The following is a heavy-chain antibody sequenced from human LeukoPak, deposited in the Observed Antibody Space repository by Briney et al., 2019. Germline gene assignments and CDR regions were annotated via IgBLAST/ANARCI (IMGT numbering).Heavy chain of an antibody. Sequence: ESGPTLVKPTHTLTLTCTFSGFSLSTTGVGVGWIRQPPGKALEWLALIYWDDDKRYSPSLKSRLTITKDTSKNQVVITMTNMDPVDTATYYCAHRRGGRGRSSGWYWFDPWGQGTLVTVSS. D-gene: IGHD6-19*01. J-gene: IGHJ5*02. CDR1: GFSLSTTGVG. CDR2: IYWDDDK. CDR3: AHRRGGRGRSSGWYWFDP. V-gene: IGHV2-5*02.